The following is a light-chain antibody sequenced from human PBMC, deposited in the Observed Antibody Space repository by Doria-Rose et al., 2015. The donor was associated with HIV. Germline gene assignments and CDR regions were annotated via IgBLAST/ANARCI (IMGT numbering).Light chain of an antibody. CDR2: RAS. CDR3: QQYSQWPPYT. J-gene: IGKJ2*01. Sequence: TQSPATLSVSPGERATLSCRASQGIGSDLAWYQQKPGQAPRLLIYRASIRATGTPPRFTGGGSGTEFTLTISSPQSEDFAVYFCQQYSQWPPYTFGQGTKLEVK. CDR1: QGIGSD. V-gene: IGKV3-15*01.